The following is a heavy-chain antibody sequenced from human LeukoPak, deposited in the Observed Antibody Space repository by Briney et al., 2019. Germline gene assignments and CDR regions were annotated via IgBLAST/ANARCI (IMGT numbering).Heavy chain of an antibody. V-gene: IGHV3-11*01. CDR1: GFIFSDYY. J-gene: IGHJ4*02. D-gene: IGHD5-12*01. CDR3: ARDHGWVATIMYPHY. CDR2: ISSSGSTM. Sequence: GGSLRLSCAASGFIFSDYYMSWIRQAPGKGLQWVSYISSSGSTMYYADSVKGRFTISRDNAKNSLYLQMNSLRAEDTAVYYCARDHGWVATIMYPHYWGQGTLVTVSS.